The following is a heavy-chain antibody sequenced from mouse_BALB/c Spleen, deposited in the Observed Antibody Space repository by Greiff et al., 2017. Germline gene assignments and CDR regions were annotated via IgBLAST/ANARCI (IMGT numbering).Heavy chain of an antibody. V-gene: IGHV5-6-5*01. J-gene: IGHJ4*01. CDR1: GFTFSSYA. Sequence: VQGVESGGGLVKPGGSLKLSCAASGFTFSSYAMSWVRQTPEKRLEWVASISSGGSTYYPDSVKGRFTISRDNARNILYLQMSSLRSEDTAMYYCARDDPYGSSSYYAMDYWGQGTSVTVSS. CDR2: ISSGGST. CDR3: ARDDPYGSSSYYAMDY. D-gene: IGHD1-1*01.